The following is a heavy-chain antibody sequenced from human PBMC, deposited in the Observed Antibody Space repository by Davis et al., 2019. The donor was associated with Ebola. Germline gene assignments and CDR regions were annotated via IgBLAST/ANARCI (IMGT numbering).Heavy chain of an antibody. CDR3: ARVLPSDGMDV. CDR1: GGSIISSSSY. J-gene: IGHJ6*02. D-gene: IGHD6-6*01. Sequence: SETLSLTCTVSGGSIISSSSYWGWIRQPPRKGLEWIGSIYYSGITYYNPSLKSRVTISVDTSKNQFSLKLSSVTAADTAVYYCARVLPSDGMDVWGQGTTVTVSS. CDR2: IYYSGIT. V-gene: IGHV4-39*07.